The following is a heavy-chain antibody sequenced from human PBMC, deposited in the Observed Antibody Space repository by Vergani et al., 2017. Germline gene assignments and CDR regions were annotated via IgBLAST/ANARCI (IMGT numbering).Heavy chain of an antibody. J-gene: IGHJ4*02. V-gene: IGHV4-61*02. Sequence: QVQLQESGPGLVKPSQTLSLTCTVSGGSISSGSYYWSWIRQPAGKGLEWIGRIYTSGSTNYNPSLKSRVTISVDTSKNQFSLKLSSVTAADTAVYYCARGMGTIFGVVRGYYFDYWGQGTLVTVSS. CDR3: ARGMGTIFGVVRGYYFDY. CDR1: GGSISSGSYY. CDR2: IYTSGST. D-gene: IGHD3-3*01.